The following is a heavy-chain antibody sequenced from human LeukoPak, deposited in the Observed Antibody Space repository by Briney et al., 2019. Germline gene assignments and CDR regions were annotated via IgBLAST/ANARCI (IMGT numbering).Heavy chain of an antibody. CDR2: IIPIFGTA. J-gene: IGHJ5*02. CDR1: GGTFSSYA. V-gene: IGHV1-69*13. CDR3: AIADSIFGVVIIPWFDP. D-gene: IGHD3-3*01. Sequence: ASVKVSCKASGGTFSSYAISWVRQALGQGLEWMGGIIPIFGTANYAQKFQGRVTITADESTSTAYMELSSLRSEDTAVYYCAIADSIFGVVIIPWFDPWGQGTLVTVSS.